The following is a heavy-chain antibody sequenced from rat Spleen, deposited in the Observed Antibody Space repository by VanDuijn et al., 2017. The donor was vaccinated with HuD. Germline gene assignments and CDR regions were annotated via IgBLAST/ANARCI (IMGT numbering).Heavy chain of an antibody. CDR2: ISYDGTAT. Sequence: EVQLVESGGGLVQPGRSMKLSCAASGFTFSNYDMAWVRQAPTKGLEWVASISYDGTATYYRDSVKGRFTISRDNAQSTLYLQMDSLRSEDTATYFCARLGGLRNWFAYWGQGTLVTVSS. J-gene: IGHJ3*01. V-gene: IGHV5-25*01. D-gene: IGHD4-3*01. CDR1: GFTFSNYD. CDR3: ARLGGLRNWFAY.